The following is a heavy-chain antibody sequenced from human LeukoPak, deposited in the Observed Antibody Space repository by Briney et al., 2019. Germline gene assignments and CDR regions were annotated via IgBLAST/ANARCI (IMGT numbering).Heavy chain of an antibody. CDR3: ARVGPYTAFDY. V-gene: IGHV4-59*01. D-gene: IGHD3-16*01. CDR2: IYYSGST. J-gene: IGHJ4*02. Sequence: SETLSLTCTVSGGSISSYYWSWVRQPPGKGLGWIGYIYYSGSTNYNPSLKSRVTISVDTSKNQFSLKLSSVTAADTAVYYCARVGPYTAFDYWGQGTLVTVSS. CDR1: GGSISSYY.